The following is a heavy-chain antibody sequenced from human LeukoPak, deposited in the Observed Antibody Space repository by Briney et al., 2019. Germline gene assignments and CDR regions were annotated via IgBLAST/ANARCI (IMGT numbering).Heavy chain of an antibody. V-gene: IGHV4-4*02. D-gene: IGHD3-3*01. CDR2: IYHSGST. CDR3: QSRFLEWLLDY. J-gene: IGHJ4*02. CDR1: GGSISSSNW. Sequence: SETLSLTCAVSGGSISSSNWWSWVRQPPGKGLEWIGEIYHSGSTYYNPSLKSRVTISVDTSKNQFSLKLNSVTAADTAMYYCQSRFLEWLLDYWGQGTLVTVSS.